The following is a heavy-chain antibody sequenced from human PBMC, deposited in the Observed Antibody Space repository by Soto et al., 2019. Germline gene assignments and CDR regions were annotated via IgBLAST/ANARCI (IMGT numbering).Heavy chain of an antibody. V-gene: IGHV2-5*01. CDR1: GFSLSTSGVG. J-gene: IGHJ5*01. CDR2: IYWNDDK. CDR3: AHRPYDFCSGYYGYNWFDP. Sequence: SGPTLVNPTQTLTLTCTFSGFSLSTSGVGVGWIRQPPGKALEWLALIYWNDDKRYSPSLKSRLTITKDSSKTQVVLTMTKMDPLDTAKYYCAHRPYDFCSGYYGYNWFDPWCKGTLVTVSS. D-gene: IGHD3-3*01.